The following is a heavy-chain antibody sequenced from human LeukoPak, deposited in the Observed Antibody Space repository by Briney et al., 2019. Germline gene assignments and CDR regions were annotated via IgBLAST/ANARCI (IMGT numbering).Heavy chain of an antibody. D-gene: IGHD3-10*01. Sequence: TGGSLRLSCAASGFNVTSNYMIWVRQAPGEGLEGVSVIYSDGTTYYADSVEGRFSISRDDSKNTVFLQMTNLGAEDSAVYYCARDWIWVGAGYGLDVWGQGTTVVVSS. CDR2: IYSDGTT. J-gene: IGHJ6*02. CDR3: ARDWIWVGAGYGLDV. CDR1: GFNVTSNY. V-gene: IGHV3-53*01.